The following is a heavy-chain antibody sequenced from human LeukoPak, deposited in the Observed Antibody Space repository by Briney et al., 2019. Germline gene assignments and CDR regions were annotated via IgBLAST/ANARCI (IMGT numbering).Heavy chain of an antibody. Sequence: PSETLSLTCAVYGGSFSGYYWSWIRQPPGKGLEWIGEINHSGSTNYNPSLKSRVTISVDTSKNQFSLKLSSVTAADTAVYYCARGRRLLWFGELLSEPKSNWFDPWGQGTLVTVSS. D-gene: IGHD3-10*01. CDR2: INHSGST. CDR3: ARGRRLLWFGELLSEPKSNWFDP. CDR1: GGSFSGYY. J-gene: IGHJ5*02. V-gene: IGHV4-34*01.